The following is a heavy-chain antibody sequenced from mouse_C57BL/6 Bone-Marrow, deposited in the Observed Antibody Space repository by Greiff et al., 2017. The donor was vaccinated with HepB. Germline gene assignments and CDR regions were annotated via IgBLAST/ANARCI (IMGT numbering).Heavy chain of an antibody. J-gene: IGHJ2*01. D-gene: IGHD2-10*01. Sequence: EVNVVESGGGLVKPGGSLKLSCAASGFTFSSYAMSWVRQTPEKRLEWVATISDGGSYTYYPDNVKGRFTISRDNAKNNLYLQMSHLKSEDTAMYYCARAYYGNSYFDDWGQGTTLTVSS. CDR3: ARAYYGNSYFDD. CDR2: ISDGGSYT. CDR1: GFTFSSYA. V-gene: IGHV5-4*03.